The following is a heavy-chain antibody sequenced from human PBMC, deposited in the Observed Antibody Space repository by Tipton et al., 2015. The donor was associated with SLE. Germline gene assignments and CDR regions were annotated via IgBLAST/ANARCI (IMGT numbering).Heavy chain of an antibody. J-gene: IGHJ4*02. Sequence: TLSLTCIVSGDSISSYYWSWIRQAAGKGLEWIGRIYTSGSTNYNPSLKSRVIMSVDTSKSQLSLKLSSVTAADMAVYFCTRLRGRFFDNSGSYHFDFWGQGTLVTVSS. CDR1: GDSISSYY. V-gene: IGHV4-4*07. D-gene: IGHD3-22*01. CDR2: IYTSGST. CDR3: TRLRGRFFDNSGSYHFDF.